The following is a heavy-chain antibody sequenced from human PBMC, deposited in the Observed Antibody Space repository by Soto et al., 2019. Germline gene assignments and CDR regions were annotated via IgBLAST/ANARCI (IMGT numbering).Heavy chain of an antibody. Sequence: ASVKVSCKASGYTFTSYAMHWVRQAPGQRLEWMGWINAGNGNTKYSQKFQGRVTITRDTSASTAYMELSSLRSEDTAVYYCARDRIAVAGTDAFDIWGQGTMVTVSS. CDR2: INAGNGNT. D-gene: IGHD6-19*01. V-gene: IGHV1-3*01. CDR3: ARDRIAVAGTDAFDI. CDR1: GYTFTSYA. J-gene: IGHJ3*02.